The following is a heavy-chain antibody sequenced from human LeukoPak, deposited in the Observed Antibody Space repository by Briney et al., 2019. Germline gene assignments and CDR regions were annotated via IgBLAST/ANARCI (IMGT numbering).Heavy chain of an antibody. D-gene: IGHD3-10*01. V-gene: IGHV3-21*01. CDR3: ARDFARIGELNAFDI. CDR1: GFTFSSYS. Sequence: PGGSLRLSCAASGFTFSSYSMNWVRQAPGKGLEWVSSISSSSSYIYYADSVKGRFTISRDNAKNSLYLQMNSLRAEDTAVYYCARDFARIGELNAFDIWGRGTMVTVSS. CDR2: ISSSSSYI. J-gene: IGHJ3*02.